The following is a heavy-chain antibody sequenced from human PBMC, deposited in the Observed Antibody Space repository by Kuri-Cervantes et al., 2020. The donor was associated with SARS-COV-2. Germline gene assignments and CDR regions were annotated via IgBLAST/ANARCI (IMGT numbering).Heavy chain of an antibody. CDR2: ISWNSGSI. CDR1: GFTFNNYA. CDR3: ARGYRY. V-gene: IGHV3-20*04. D-gene: IGHD3-16*02. Sequence: GGSLRLSCAASGFTFNNYAMSWVRQAPGKGLEWVSGISWNSGSIGYADSVKGRFTISRDNAKNSLYLQMNSLRAEDTAVYYCARGYRYWGQGTLVTVSS. J-gene: IGHJ4*02.